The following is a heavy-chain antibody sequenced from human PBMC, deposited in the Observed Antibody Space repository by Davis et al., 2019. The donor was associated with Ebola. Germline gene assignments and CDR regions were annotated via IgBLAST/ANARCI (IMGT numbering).Heavy chain of an antibody. CDR1: GYTFTGYY. CDR3: ARRVGARSGFDY. D-gene: IGHD1-26*01. V-gene: IGHV1-8*02. J-gene: IGHJ4*02. Sequence: ASVPVSCMASGYTFTGYYMHRVRQATGQGLEWMGWMNPNSGNTGYAQKFQGRITMTRNISISTAYMELSSLRSEDTAVYYCARRVGARSGFDYWGQGSLVTVSS. CDR2: MNPNSGNT.